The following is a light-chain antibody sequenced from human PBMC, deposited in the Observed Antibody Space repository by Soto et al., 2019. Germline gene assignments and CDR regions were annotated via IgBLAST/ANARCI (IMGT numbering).Light chain of an antibody. CDR1: QTVSSW. CDR2: TAS. J-gene: IGKJ5*01. CDR3: QQFNSYPIT. Sequence: DIQMTQSPSTLSASVGDRVIITRRASQTVSSWLAWYQQKPGKAPKLLIYTASSLESGVPSRFGGSGSGTEFTLTIGGLQPDDFATYYCQQFNSYPITFGQGTRLEIK. V-gene: IGKV1-5*03.